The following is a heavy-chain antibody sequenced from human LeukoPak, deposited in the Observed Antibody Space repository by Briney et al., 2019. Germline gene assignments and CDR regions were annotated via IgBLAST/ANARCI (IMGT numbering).Heavy chain of an antibody. Sequence: ASVKVSCKASGYTFTSYGISWVRQAPGQGLEWMGRISAYNGNTNYAQKLQGRVTMTTDTSTSTAYMELRSLRSDDTAVYYCARQYCSGGSCYSFAFDIWGQGTMVTVSS. V-gene: IGHV1-18*01. D-gene: IGHD2-15*01. CDR1: GYTFTSYG. CDR2: ISAYNGNT. J-gene: IGHJ3*02. CDR3: ARQYCSGGSCYSFAFDI.